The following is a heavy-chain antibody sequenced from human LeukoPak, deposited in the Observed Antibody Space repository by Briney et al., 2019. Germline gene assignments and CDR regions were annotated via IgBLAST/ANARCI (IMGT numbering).Heavy chain of an antibody. D-gene: IGHD3-22*01. CDR2: IWYDGSNK. J-gene: IGHJ4*02. CDR1: GFTFSSYG. V-gene: IGHV3-33*06. CDR3: AKASGGYYHHHFDY. Sequence: GRSLRLSCAASGFTFSSYGMHWVRQAPGKGLGWVAVIWYDGSNKYYADSVKGRFTTSRDNSKNTLYLQMNSLRAEDTAVYYCAKASGGYYHHHFDYWGQGILVTVSS.